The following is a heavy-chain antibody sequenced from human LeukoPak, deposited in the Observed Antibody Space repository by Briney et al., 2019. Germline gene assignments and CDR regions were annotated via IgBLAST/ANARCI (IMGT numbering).Heavy chain of an antibody. CDR3: ARVYSSGWPYYYYYMDV. CDR2: MNPNSGNT. J-gene: IGHJ6*03. D-gene: IGHD6-19*01. Sequence: ASVKVSCKASGYTFTSYDINWVRQATGQGLEWMGWMNPNSGNTGYAQKFQGRVTITRNTSISTAYMELSSLRSEDTAVYYCARVYSSGWPYYYYYMDVWGKGTTVTVSS. V-gene: IGHV1-8*03. CDR1: GYTFTSYD.